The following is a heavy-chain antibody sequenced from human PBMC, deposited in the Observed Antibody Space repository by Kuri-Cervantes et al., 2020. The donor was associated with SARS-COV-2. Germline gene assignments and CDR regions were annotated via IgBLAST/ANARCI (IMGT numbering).Heavy chain of an antibody. D-gene: IGHD6-6*01. V-gene: IGHV3-21*01. CDR1: GFTFSIYS. CDR2: ISSSSYI. Sequence: GECRSPAWVASGFTFSIYSMNWVRQAPGRVLEWVSSISSSSYIYYADSVKGRFTISRDNAKNSLYLQMNSLRAEDTAVYYCARVRMVGSSAVPYYFDYWGQGTLVTVSS. CDR3: ARVRMVGSSAVPYYFDY. J-gene: IGHJ4*02.